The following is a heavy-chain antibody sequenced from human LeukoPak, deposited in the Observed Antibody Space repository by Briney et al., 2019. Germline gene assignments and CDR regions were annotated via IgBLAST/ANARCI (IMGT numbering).Heavy chain of an antibody. CDR3: ARTAYCGADCHYYFDY. J-gene: IGHJ4*02. V-gene: IGHV3-74*01. D-gene: IGHD2-21*02. CDR2: IKSDGSST. CDR1: GFTFSTYW. Sequence: GGSLRLSCAASGFTFSTYWMHWVRQAPGKGLVRVSSIKSDGSSTTYADSVKGRFTISRDNAKNTLYLQMNSLRAEDSAVYYCARTAYCGADCHYYFDYWGQGTLVTVSS.